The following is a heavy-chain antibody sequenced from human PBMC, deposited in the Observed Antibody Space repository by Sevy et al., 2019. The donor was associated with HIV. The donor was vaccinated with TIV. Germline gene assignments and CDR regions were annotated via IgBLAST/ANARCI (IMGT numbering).Heavy chain of an antibody. Sequence: GGCLRLSCAASGFTFSSYAMSWVRQAPGKGLEWVSTFSFGCGKINYADSVKGRFTTSRDNSKNTLYLQMHSLRAEDTAVYYCAREGCSKPHDYWGQGTLVTVSS. V-gene: IGHV3-23*01. J-gene: IGHJ4*02. CDR3: AREGCSKPHDY. CDR1: GFTFSSYA. CDR2: FSFGCGKI. D-gene: IGHD3-10*02.